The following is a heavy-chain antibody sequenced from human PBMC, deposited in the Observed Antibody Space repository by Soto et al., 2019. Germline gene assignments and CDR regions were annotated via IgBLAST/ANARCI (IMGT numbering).Heavy chain of an antibody. J-gene: IGHJ5*02. D-gene: IGHD2-21*01. CDR2: TYYRSKWYN. CDR3: ARGRASNRGDCLDP. CDR1: GDSLSSNSAA. V-gene: IGHV6-1*01. Sequence: HSQTLSLTCAISGDSLSSNSAAWNWIRQSPSRGLEWLGRTYYRSKWYNDYALSVKSRITVTPDTSKNQFSLQLNSVTPEDTAVYYCARGRASNRGDCLDPWGQRTQVTVSS.